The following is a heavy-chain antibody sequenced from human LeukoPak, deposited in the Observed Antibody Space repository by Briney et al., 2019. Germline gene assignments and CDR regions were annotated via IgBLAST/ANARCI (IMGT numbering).Heavy chain of an antibody. CDR2: ISTSTGDT. CDR1: GYSFILYG. Sequence: ASVKVSCKTSGYSFILYGISWVRQAPGQGPEWMGWISTSTGDTKYTQKFQGRVTLTTDTSTSTAYMELSSLRSDDTAVYYCARGSPSGYRIYMDVWGKGTTVTVSS. D-gene: IGHD5-12*01. V-gene: IGHV1-18*01. J-gene: IGHJ6*03. CDR3: ARGSPSGYRIYMDV.